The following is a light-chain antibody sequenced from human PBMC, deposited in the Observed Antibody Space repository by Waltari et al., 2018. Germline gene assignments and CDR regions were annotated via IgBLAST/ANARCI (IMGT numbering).Light chain of an antibody. J-gene: IGLJ1*01. CDR2: NVN. Sequence: QSALTQPASVSGSPGQSITIPCTGTSSAVGAYDFVSWYQQHPGKAPKLMIYNVNYRPSGVSNRVSGSKSGDATSLTISGLQAEDEADYYCSSFTSGSSFYVFGTGTKVTVL. V-gene: IGLV2-14*03. CDR1: SSAVGAYDF. CDR3: SSFTSGSSFYV.